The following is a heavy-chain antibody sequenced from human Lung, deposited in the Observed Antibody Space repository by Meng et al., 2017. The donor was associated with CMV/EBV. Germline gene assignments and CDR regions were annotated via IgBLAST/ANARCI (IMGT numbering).Heavy chain of an antibody. CDR2: IYFSGNT. CDR3: VTETGYNYDN. Sequence: RLLMAAAVPGQVQPSETLPLPCSVSGSSISSSSSYWGWIRQSPGKGLEWIGSIYFSGNTYYNPSLKSRVTMSVGTAQNKFSLTLRSVTAADTAVYYCVTETGYNYDNWGQGALVTVSS. CDR1: GSSISSSSSY. J-gene: IGHJ4*02. D-gene: IGHD5-24*01. V-gene: IGHV4-39*06.